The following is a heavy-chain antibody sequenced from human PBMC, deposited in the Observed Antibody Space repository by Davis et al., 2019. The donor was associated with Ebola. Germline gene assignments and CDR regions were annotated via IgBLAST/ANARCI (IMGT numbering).Heavy chain of an antibody. V-gene: IGHV1-69*13. D-gene: IGHD1-26*01. CDR1: SGTFCSSA. J-gene: IGHJ5*02. CDR3: ARVPWATLAGWFDP. CDR2: IIPMIHTT. Sequence: AASVKVSCKASSGTFCSSAISWVRHAPGQGLEWMGGIIPMIHTTKNAQKFQGRVTITADESKGTAYMELSSLRSQDTAVYYCARVPWATLAGWFDPWGQGTLVTVSS.